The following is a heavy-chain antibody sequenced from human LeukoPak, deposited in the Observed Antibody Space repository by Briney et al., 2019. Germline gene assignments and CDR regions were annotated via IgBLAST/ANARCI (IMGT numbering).Heavy chain of an antibody. CDR2: IIPIFGTA. Sequence: ASVKVSCKASGGTFSSYAISWVRQAPGQGLEWMGGIIPIFGTANYTQKFQGRVTITPDQSTSTAYMELSSLRSEDTAVYYCARDPTRGRYYFDYWGQGTLVTVSS. V-gene: IGHV1-69*13. J-gene: IGHJ4*02. CDR3: ARDPTRGRYYFDY. CDR1: GGTFSSYA.